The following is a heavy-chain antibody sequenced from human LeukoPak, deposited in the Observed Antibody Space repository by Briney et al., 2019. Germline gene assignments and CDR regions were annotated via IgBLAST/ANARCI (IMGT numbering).Heavy chain of an antibody. V-gene: IGHV4-34*01. Sequence: PSETLSLTCTVFGGSLDGSYWSWLRQSPGKGLEWIGEINHSGSPNYKPSLKSRLDISVDTAKNQFSLRLTSVAAADTAVYYCAREQRSVVAPAQISRRYYYFMDVWGEGTTVTVSS. CDR3: AREQRSVVAPAQISRRYYYFMDV. J-gene: IGHJ6*03. CDR1: GGSLDGSY. D-gene: IGHD2-2*01. CDR2: INHSGSP.